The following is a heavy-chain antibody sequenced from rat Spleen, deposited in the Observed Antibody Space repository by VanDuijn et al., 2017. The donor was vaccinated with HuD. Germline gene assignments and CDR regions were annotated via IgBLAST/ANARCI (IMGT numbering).Heavy chain of an antibody. CDR1: GFTFNSFS. J-gene: IGHJ2*01. CDR3: TKAGGGSSYFDY. CDR2: ITSGGSNT. Sequence: EVQLVESGGNLVQPGRSLRLSCAASGFTFNSFSMTWVRQAPKKGLEWVATITSGGSNTYYPDSVKGRFTISRDNAKNTLYLQKDSLKSEDMATYYFTKAGGGSSYFDYWGQGVMVTVSS. D-gene: IGHD1-11*01. V-gene: IGHV5-27*01.